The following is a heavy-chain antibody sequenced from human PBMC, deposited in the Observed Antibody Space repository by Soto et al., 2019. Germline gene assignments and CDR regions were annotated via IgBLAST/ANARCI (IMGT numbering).Heavy chain of an antibody. D-gene: IGHD2-15*01. Sequence: QVQLVQSGAEVKKPGSSVKVSCKASGGTFSSYTISWVRQAPGQGLEWTGRIIPILGIANYAQKFQGRVTITADKSTSTAYMELSSLRSEDTAVYYCAREAPGYCSGGSCYEDYWGQGTLVTVSS. CDR2: IIPILGIA. CDR1: GGTFSSYT. J-gene: IGHJ4*02. V-gene: IGHV1-69*08. CDR3: AREAPGYCSGGSCYEDY.